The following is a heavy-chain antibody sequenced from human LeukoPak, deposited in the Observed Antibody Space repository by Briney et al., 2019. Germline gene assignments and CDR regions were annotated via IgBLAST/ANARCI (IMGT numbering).Heavy chain of an antibody. CDR2: ISSSSNSM. Sequence: GGSLRLSCAASGFTFSGYGMNWVRQAPGKGLEWVSYISSSSNSMYYADSVKGRFTISRDNAKNSLYLQMNSLRAEDTAVYYCAITPYSSGWYRDWYFDLWGRGSLVTVSS. J-gene: IGHJ2*01. CDR1: GFTFSGYG. CDR3: AITPYSSGWYRDWYFDL. D-gene: IGHD6-19*01. V-gene: IGHV3-48*04.